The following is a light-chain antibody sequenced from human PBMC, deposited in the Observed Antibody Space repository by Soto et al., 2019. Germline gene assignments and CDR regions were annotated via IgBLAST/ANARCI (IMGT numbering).Light chain of an antibody. Sequence: QSALTQPGSVCGSPGQEITISCSGSSSDVGAHNFVSWYQHHPGKAPKLMIYEVSNRPSGVSNRFSGSKSGNSASLTISGLQAEDEADYYCNSYTSSNTYVFGSGTKVTVL. J-gene: IGLJ1*01. CDR3: NSYTSSNTYV. CDR2: EVS. V-gene: IGLV2-14*01. CDR1: SSDVGAHNF.